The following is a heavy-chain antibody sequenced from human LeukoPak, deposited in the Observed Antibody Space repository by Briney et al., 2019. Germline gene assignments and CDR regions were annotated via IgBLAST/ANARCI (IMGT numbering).Heavy chain of an antibody. CDR1: GGSFSGYS. CDR3: AREPSGNYLLDY. V-gene: IGHV4-4*07. CDR2: IYTRGST. D-gene: IGHD1-26*01. J-gene: IGHJ4*02. Sequence: SETLSLTCAIYGGSFSGYSWSWIRQPAGKGLEWIGRIYTRGSTNYNPSLKSRVTISVDTSKNQFSLKLSSVTAADTAVYYCAREPSGNYLLDYWGQGTLVTVSS.